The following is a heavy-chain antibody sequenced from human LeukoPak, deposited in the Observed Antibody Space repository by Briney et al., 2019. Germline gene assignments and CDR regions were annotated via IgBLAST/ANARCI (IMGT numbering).Heavy chain of an antibody. CDR1: GGTFSSYA. CDR3: ARGDCSGGSCYPGYYYYYYMDV. Sequence: SVKVSCKASGGTFSSYAISWVRQAPGQGLEWMGRIIPILGIANYAQKFQGRVTITTDESTSTAYMELSSLRSEDTAVYYCARGDCSGGSCYPGYYYYYYMDVWGKGTTVTVSS. D-gene: IGHD2-15*01. CDR2: IIPILGIA. J-gene: IGHJ6*03. V-gene: IGHV1-69*04.